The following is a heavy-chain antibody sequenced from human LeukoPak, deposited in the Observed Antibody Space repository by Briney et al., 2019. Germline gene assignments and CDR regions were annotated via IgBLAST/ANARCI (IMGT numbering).Heavy chain of an antibody. D-gene: IGHD4-17*01. V-gene: IGHV1-18*01. CDR2: ISAYNGNT. CDR3: ARDAVGYGDYPSNWFDP. CDR1: GYTFTSCG. J-gene: IGHJ5*02. Sequence: GASVKVSCKASGYTFTSCGISWVRQAPGQGLEWMGWISAYNGNTNYAQKLQGRVTMTTDTSTSTAYMELRSLRSDDTAVYYCARDAVGYGDYPSNWFDPWGQGTLVTVSS.